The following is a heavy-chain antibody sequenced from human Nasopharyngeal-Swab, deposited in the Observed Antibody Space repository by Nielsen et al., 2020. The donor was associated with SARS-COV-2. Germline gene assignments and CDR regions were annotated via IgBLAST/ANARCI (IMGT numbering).Heavy chain of an antibody. J-gene: IGHJ4*02. CDR3: ASAGVGSGSYYWS. CDR1: GFTFSSYW. CDR2: IKQDGSEK. D-gene: IGHD3-10*01. V-gene: IGHV3-7*01. Sequence: GESLKISCAASGFTFSSYWMRWVRQAPGKGLEWVANIKQDGSEKYYVDSVKGRFTISRDNAKNSLYLQMNSLRAEDTAVYYCASAGVGSGSYYWSWGQGTLVTVSS.